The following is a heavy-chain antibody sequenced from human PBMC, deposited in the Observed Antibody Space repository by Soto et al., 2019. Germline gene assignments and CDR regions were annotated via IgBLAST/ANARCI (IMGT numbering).Heavy chain of an antibody. Sequence: ASVKVSCKASGGTFSSYAISWVRQAPGQGLEWMGGIIPIFGTANYAQKFRGRVTITADKSTSTAYMELSSLRSEATAVYYCAVAAAGTGYYYYYGMDVWGQGTTVTVSS. CDR2: IIPIFGTA. CDR1: GGTFSSYA. V-gene: IGHV1-69*06. J-gene: IGHJ6*02. CDR3: AVAAAGTGYYYYYGMDV. D-gene: IGHD6-13*01.